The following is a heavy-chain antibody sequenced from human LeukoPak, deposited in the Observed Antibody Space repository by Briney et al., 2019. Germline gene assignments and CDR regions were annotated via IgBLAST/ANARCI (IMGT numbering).Heavy chain of an antibody. CDR3: IVFGDSNH. CDR2: IHTSGDT. CDR1: GLTGSHNY. J-gene: IGHJ5*02. D-gene: IGHD4-17*01. V-gene: IGHV3-53*01. Sequence: GGSLRLSCAASGLTGSHNYVSWVRQAPGKGLEWVSAIHTSGDTCYADSVKGRFTISSDTSKNTLYLQINSLSVEDTAVYYCIVFGDSNHWGQGTLVTVSS.